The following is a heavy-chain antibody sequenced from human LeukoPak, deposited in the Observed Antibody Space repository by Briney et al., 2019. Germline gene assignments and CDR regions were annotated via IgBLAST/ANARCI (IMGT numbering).Heavy chain of an antibody. CDR2: ISGSGGST. J-gene: IGHJ4*02. CDR3: ATLSDAIAAAGTRNY. V-gene: IGHV3-23*01. CDR1: GFIFSSYA. D-gene: IGHD6-13*01. Sequence: GGSLRLSCAASGFIFSSYAMSWVRQAPGKGLEWVSAISGSGGSTNYADSVNGRFTISRDNSKNMLHLQMSSLRAEDTAVYYCATLSDAIAAAGTRNYWGQGTLVTVSS.